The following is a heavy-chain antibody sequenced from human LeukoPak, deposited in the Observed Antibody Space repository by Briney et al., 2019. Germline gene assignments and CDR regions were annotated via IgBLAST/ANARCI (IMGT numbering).Heavy chain of an antibody. D-gene: IGHD3-3*02. V-gene: IGHV3-23*01. CDR3: ARGRISPDY. Sequence: TGGSLGLSCAASGFTFSDYGMSWVRQAPGKGLEWVSGISGSRGGTYYVDSVKGRFTISRDNSKNTLYLQMHSLRAEDTALYYCARGRISPDYRGQGILVTVSS. CDR2: ISGSRGGT. J-gene: IGHJ4*02. CDR1: GFTFSDYG.